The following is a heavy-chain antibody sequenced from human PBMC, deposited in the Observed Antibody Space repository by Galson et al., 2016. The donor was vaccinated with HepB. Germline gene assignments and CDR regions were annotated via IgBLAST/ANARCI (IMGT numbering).Heavy chain of an antibody. J-gene: IGHJ6*02. CDR1: GVPISIYY. CDR3: ARTVGLDV. CDR2: VYYSGST. Sequence: SETLSLTCTVSGVPISIYYWSWIRQPPGKGLEWIGYVYYSGSTNYNPSLESRVTISVDTSNNQFSLKLRSVTAADTAVYYCARTVGLDVWGQGTTVTVSS. V-gene: IGHV4-59*01. D-gene: IGHD4-17*01.